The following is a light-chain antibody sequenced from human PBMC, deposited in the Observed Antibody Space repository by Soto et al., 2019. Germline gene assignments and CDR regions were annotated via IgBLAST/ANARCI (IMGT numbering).Light chain of an antibody. J-gene: IGLJ1*01. CDR1: STDFVSYNR. CDR3: SLYTSENTYV. CDR2: EAS. V-gene: IGLV2-18*01. Sequence: QSALTQPPSVSGSPGQSVTISCTGTSTDFVSYNRVSWYQQPPGTAPKLIIYEASNRPSGVPDRFSGSKSGNTASLTISGLQAEDEADYYCSLYTSENTYVFGTGTKVTVL.